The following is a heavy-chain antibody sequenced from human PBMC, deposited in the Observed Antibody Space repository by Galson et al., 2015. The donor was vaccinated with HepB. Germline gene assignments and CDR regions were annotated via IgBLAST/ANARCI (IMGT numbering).Heavy chain of an antibody. CDR3: ARVASDYGSGSYKAPPDY. V-gene: IGHV3-20*04. D-gene: IGHD3-10*01. J-gene: IGHJ4*02. CDR1: GFTFDDYG. Sequence: SLRLSCAASGFTFDDYGTNWVRQAPGKGLEWVSGINKNGATRGYADSVKGRFTISRDNAKNSLYLQMNSLTAGDTALYYCARVASDYGSGSYKAPPDYWGQGAQVTVSS. CDR2: INKNGATR.